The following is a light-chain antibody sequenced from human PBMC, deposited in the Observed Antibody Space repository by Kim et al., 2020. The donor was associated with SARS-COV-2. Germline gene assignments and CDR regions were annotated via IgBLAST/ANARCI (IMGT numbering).Light chain of an antibody. CDR3: QQYHDWPPLT. Sequence: SPGERVTLSCRSSQSVNTYFAWYQHKPGQAPRLIIDGASTRATGIPGRFSGSGSGTEFTLTISSLQSEDFAVYYCQQYHDWPPLTFGGGTKVDIK. V-gene: IGKV3D-15*01. J-gene: IGKJ4*02. CDR1: QSVNTY. CDR2: GAS.